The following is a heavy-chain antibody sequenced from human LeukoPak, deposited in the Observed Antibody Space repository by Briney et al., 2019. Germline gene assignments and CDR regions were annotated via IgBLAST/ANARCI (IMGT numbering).Heavy chain of an antibody. Sequence: GGSLRLSCAASGLTFSSYGMHWVRQAPGKGLGWVAFIRYDGKNKYYADSVKGRFTTSRDNAKNSLYLQMNSLRAEDTAFYYCAINGGGDSGYGNFDYWGQGTLVTVSS. D-gene: IGHD5-12*01. CDR2: IRYDGKNK. V-gene: IGHV3-30*02. CDR1: GLTFSSYG. J-gene: IGHJ4*02. CDR3: AINGGGDSGYGNFDY.